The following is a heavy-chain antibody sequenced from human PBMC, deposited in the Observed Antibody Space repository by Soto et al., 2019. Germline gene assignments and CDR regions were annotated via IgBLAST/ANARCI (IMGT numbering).Heavy chain of an antibody. D-gene: IGHD3-3*01. CDR2: INHSGRT. CDR1: GGSFSGYC. J-gene: IGHJ4*02. V-gene: IGHV4-34*01. Sequence: XGTLSLTCAVYGGSFSGYCWSWIRQPPGKGLEWIGEINHSGRTNYNPSLKSRVTISVDTSKSQFSLKLSSVTAADTAVYYCARGRKYYDFWSGYSHPRYYFNYWGQGTLVTVSS. CDR3: ARGRKYYDFWSGYSHPRYYFNY.